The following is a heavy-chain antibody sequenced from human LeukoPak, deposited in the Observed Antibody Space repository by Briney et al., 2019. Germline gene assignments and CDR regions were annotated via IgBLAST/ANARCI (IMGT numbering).Heavy chain of an antibody. D-gene: IGHD3-3*02. CDR2: IYTSGST. CDR3: ERVFRGHFWSGYLTREHYYYYYGMDV. J-gene: IGHJ6*02. CDR1: GGSISSYY. V-gene: IGHV4-4*07. Sequence: PSETLSLTCTVSGGSISSYYGSWIRQPAGKGLEWIGRIYTSGSTNYNPSLKSRVTMSVDTSKNQFSLKLSSVTAADTSVYYCERVFRGHFWSGYLTREHYYYYYGMDVWGQGTTVTVSS.